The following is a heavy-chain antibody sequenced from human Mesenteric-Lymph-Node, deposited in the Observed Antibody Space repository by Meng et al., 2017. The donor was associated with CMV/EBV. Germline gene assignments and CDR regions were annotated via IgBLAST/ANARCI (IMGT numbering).Heavy chain of an antibody. CDR2: ISSSSSYI. CDR3: ARDLVATIMGYFDY. D-gene: IGHD5-12*01. CDR1: GLTFSSYS. V-gene: IGHV3-21*01. Sequence: ASGLTFSSYSMNWVRQAPGKGLEWVSSISSSSSYIYYADSVKGRFTISRDNAKNSLYLQMNSLRAEDTAVYYCARDLVATIMGYFDYWGQGTLVTVSS. J-gene: IGHJ4*02.